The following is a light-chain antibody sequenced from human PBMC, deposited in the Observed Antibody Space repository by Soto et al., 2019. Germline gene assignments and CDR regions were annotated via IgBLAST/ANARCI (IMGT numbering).Light chain of an antibody. J-gene: IGKJ4*01. Sequence: DIQMTQSPSSLSASVGDRVTITCRASQGIGDDLGWYQQKPGKAPKRLIYAASGLQSGVPSSFSGSGSGTEFTLTISSLQPEDFVTYYCQQYNSYPLTFGGGTKVEVK. V-gene: IGKV1-17*01. CDR1: QGIGDD. CDR3: QQYNSYPLT. CDR2: AAS.